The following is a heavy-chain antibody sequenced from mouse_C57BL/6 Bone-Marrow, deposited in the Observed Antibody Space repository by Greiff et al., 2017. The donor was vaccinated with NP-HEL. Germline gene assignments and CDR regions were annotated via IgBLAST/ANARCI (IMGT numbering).Heavy chain of an antibody. Sequence: EVQLQESGGGLVKPGGSLKLSCAASGFTFSSYTMSWVRQTPEKRLEWVATISGGGGNTYYPDSVKGRFTISRDNAKNTLYLQMSSLRSEDTALYYCARREITTVVATDYYAMDYWGQGTSVTVSS. V-gene: IGHV5-9*04. CDR3: ARREITTVVATDYYAMDY. D-gene: IGHD1-1*01. J-gene: IGHJ4*01. CDR1: GFTFSSYT. CDR2: ISGGGGNT.